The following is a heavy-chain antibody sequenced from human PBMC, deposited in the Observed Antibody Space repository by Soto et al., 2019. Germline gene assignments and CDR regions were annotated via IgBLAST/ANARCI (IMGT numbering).Heavy chain of an antibody. D-gene: IGHD2-2*01. Sequence: QVQLVQSGAEVRKPGSSVKVSCKASGGSFKNFVITWVRQAPGQGLEWMGGIIPIFCSANYAEKFQGRVTIAADESTSTAYMELSSLRSEDTAVYYCAGDIVVLPSVAIRLDYWGQGDLVTVSS. J-gene: IGHJ4*02. CDR2: IIPIFCSA. CDR1: GGSFKNFV. V-gene: IGHV1-69*01. CDR3: AGDIVVLPSVAIRLDY.